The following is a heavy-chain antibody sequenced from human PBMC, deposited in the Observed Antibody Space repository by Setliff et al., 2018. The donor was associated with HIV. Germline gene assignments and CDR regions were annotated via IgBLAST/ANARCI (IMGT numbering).Heavy chain of an antibody. CDR1: GYSINSGYY. Sequence: PSETLSLTCTVTGYSINSGYYWAWIRQPPGKGLEWIGHIYHAGNTYYNPSLKSRVTISVDTSKNQISLRLNSLTAADTALYYCARGTSLNVVPDTFDIWGQGTMVTVSS. V-gene: IGHV4-38-2*02. CDR3: ARGTSLNVVPDTFDI. D-gene: IGHD3-16*01. J-gene: IGHJ3*02. CDR2: IYHAGNT.